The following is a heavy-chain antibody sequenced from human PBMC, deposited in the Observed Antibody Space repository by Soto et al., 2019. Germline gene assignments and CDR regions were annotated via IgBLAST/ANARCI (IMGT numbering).Heavy chain of an antibody. J-gene: IGHJ1*01. V-gene: IGHV1-46*03. D-gene: IGHD3-10*01. CDR2: INPSGGST. Sequence: QVQLVQSGAEVKKPGASVKVSCKASGYTFTSYYMHWVRQAPGQGLEWMGIINPSGGSTSYAQKFQGRVTMTRDTSTSTVYMELSSLRSEDTAVYYCARAYYGSGSYSAEYFQHWGQGTLVTVSS. CDR1: GYTFTSYY. CDR3: ARAYYGSGSYSAEYFQH.